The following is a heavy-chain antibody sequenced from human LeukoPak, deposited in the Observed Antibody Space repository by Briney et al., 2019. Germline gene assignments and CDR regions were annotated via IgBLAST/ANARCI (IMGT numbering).Heavy chain of an antibody. CDR3: ARDPDVDTAHDY. J-gene: IGHJ4*02. CDR1: GYTFTSYA. D-gene: IGHD5-18*01. V-gene: IGHV1-69*04. CDR2: IIPILGIA. Sequence: SVKVSCKASGYTFTSYAISWVRQAPGQGLEWMGRIIPILGIANYAQKFQGRVTITADKSTSTAYMELSSLRSEDTAVYYCARDPDVDTAHDYWGQGTLVTVSS.